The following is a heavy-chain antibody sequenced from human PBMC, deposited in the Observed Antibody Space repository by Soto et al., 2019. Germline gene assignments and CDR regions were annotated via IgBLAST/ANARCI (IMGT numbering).Heavy chain of an antibody. CDR3: ATWHEREHAYDV. CDR1: GLTISGKKY. Sequence: DVQLVESGGGLIQPGESLRLSCAAFGLTISGKKYVAWVRQAPGQGLEWVSALYDVDGSFYADSVKGRFTTSSDSSKTTVYLQMHDLRPDDTAVYYCATWHEREHAYDVWGQGTTVTVSS. V-gene: IGHV3-53*01. D-gene: IGHD1-1*01. J-gene: IGHJ3*01. CDR2: LYDVDGS.